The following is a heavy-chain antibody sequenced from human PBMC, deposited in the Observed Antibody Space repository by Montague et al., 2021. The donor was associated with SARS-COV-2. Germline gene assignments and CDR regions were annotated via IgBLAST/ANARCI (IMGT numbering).Heavy chain of an antibody. CDR3: ARHRMGGVVVAAPNWFDP. J-gene: IGHJ5*02. Sequence: SETLSLTCTVSGGSVSSSGYYWGWIRQPPGKGLEWIGSIYFSGSSYYNPSLKSRVSISVDTSKNQFSLRLGSVTSADTAVYYCARHRMGGVVVAAPNWFDPWGQGTLVTVSS. D-gene: IGHD2-15*01. V-gene: IGHV4-39*01. CDR2: IYFSGSS. CDR1: GGSVSSSGYY.